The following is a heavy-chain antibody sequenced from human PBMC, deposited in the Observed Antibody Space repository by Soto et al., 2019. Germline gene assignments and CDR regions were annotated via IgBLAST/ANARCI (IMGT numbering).Heavy chain of an antibody. Sequence: SETLSLTCIVSGDSIISAYYFWSWIRQSPGECLEWMGYIFHSATTPYNPSLKVSILISMDITKDQFSLRLTTVTDAAASVYFCDIETYLPKARNDFWGPGTLVTVSS. CDR1: GDSIISAYYF. CDR3: DIETYLPKARNDF. CDR2: IFHSATT. V-gene: IGHV4-30-4*01. J-gene: IGHJ4*02.